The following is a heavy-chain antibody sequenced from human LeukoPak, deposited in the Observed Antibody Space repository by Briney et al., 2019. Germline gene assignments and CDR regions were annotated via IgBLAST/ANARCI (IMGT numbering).Heavy chain of an antibody. CDR3: ASHFRSSSWYTKFCLSCRVHAFDI. V-gene: IGHV4-38-2*02. CDR2: IYYSGST. D-gene: IGHD6-13*01. Sequence: SETLSLTCTVSGYSISSGYYWGWIRPPPGKVLEWIGSIYYSGSTYYNPSLKSRVTISVDTSKNQFSLKLSSVTAADTAVYYCASHFRSSSWYTKFCLSCRVHAFDIWGQGTMVTVSS. CDR1: GYSISSGYY. J-gene: IGHJ3*02.